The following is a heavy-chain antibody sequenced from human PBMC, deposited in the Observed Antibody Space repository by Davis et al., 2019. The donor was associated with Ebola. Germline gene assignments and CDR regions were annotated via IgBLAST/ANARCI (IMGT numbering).Heavy chain of an antibody. CDR2: IWYDGSNK. D-gene: IGHD6-19*01. J-gene: IGHJ4*02. Sequence: PGGSLRLSCAASGFTFSSYGMHWVRQAPGKGLEWVAVIWYDGSNKYYADSVKGRFTISRDNSKNTLYLQMNSLRAEDTAVYYCARDRGSSGWDGGFYFDYWGQGALVTVSS. CDR3: ARDRGSSGWDGGFYFDY. CDR1: GFTFSSYG. V-gene: IGHV3-33*01.